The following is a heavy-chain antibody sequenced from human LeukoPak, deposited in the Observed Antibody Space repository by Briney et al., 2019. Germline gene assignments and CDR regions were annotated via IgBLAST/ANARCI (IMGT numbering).Heavy chain of an antibody. D-gene: IGHD3-22*01. CDR2: IYHSGSP. CDR3: AREYSSGYYF. CDR1: GYSISSGYY. J-gene: IGHJ4*02. V-gene: IGHV4-38-2*02. Sequence: SETLSLTCSVSGYSISSGYYWGWIRQPPGRGLEWIGSIYHSGSPYYNPSLKSRVTISVDTSKNQFSLRLSSVTAADTAVYYCAREYSSGYYFWGQGTLVTVSS.